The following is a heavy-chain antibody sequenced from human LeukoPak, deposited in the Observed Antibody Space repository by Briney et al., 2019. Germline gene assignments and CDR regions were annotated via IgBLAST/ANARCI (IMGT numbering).Heavy chain of an antibody. V-gene: IGHV4-39*07. CDR2: IYYSGST. Sequence: PSETLSLTCTVSGGSISSSSYYWGWNRQPPGKGLEWIGSIYYSGSTYYNPSLKSRVTISVDTSKNQFSLKLSSVTAADTAVYYCAREFVMATITHYFDYWGQGTLVTVSS. J-gene: IGHJ4*02. CDR1: GGSISSSSYY. D-gene: IGHD5-24*01. CDR3: AREFVMATITHYFDY.